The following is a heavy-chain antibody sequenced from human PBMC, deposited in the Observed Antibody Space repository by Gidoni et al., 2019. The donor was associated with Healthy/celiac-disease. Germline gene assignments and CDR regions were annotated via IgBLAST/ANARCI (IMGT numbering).Heavy chain of an antibody. Sequence: QVQLQQWGAGLLKPSETLYLTCAVYGGSFSGDYWSWIRQPPGKGMEWIGEINHSGSTNYTPSLKSRVTISVDTSKTQFALKLRSVTAADTAVYYCARGGSGYGYYYYYYMDVWGKGTTVTVSS. CDR2: INHSGST. D-gene: IGHD5-12*01. J-gene: IGHJ6*03. V-gene: IGHV4-34*01. CDR3: ARGGSGYGYYYYYYMDV. CDR1: GGSFSGDY.